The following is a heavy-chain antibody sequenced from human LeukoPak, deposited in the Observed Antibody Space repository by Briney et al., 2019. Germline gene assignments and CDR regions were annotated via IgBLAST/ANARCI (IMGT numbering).Heavy chain of an antibody. J-gene: IGHJ3*02. CDR3: ARDLLSAYCGGDCYSSREVGAFDI. V-gene: IGHV3-11*04. Sequence: PSETLSLTCTVSRGSVKTYSWSWIRQAPGKGLEWVSYISSSGSTIYYADSVKGRFTISRDNAKNSLYLQMNSLRAEDTAVYYCARDLLSAYCGGDCYSSREVGAFDIWGQGTMVTVSS. CDR1: RGSVKTYS. D-gene: IGHD2-21*01. CDR2: ISSSGSTI.